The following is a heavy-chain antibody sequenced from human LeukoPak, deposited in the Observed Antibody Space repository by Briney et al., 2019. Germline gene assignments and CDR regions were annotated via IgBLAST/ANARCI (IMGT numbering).Heavy chain of an antibody. CDR1: GYSISSGYY. CDR3: ASPPTSSGSYYDDAFDT. V-gene: IGHV4-38-2*01. J-gene: IGHJ3*02. D-gene: IGHD1-26*01. Sequence: SETLSLTCAVSGYSISSGYYWGWIRQPPGKGLEWIGSIYHSGSTYYNPSLKSRVTISVDTSKNQFSLKLSSVTAADTAVYYCASPPTSSGSYYDDAFDTWGQGTMVTVSS. CDR2: IYHSGST.